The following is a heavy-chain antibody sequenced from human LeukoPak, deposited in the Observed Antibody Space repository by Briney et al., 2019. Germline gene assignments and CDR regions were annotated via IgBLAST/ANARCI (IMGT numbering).Heavy chain of an antibody. CDR2: IKQDGSEK. D-gene: IGHD6-13*01. J-gene: IGHJ5*02. CDR1: GLTFSSHW. V-gene: IGHV3-7*03. Sequence: GGSLRLSCAASGLTFSSHWMHWVRQAPGKGLEWVANIKQDGSEKYYVDSVKGRFTISRDNAKNSLYLQMNSLRAEDTAVYYCARDRVAAAGTNWFDPWGQGTLVTVSS. CDR3: ARDRVAAAGTNWFDP.